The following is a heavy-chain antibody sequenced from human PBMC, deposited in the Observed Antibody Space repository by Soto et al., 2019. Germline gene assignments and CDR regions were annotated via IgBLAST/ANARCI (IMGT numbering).Heavy chain of an antibody. Sequence: SETLSLTCTVSGGSISSGDYYWSWIRQPPGKGLEWIGYIYYSGSTYYNPSLKSRVTISVDTSKNQFSLKLSSVTAADTAVYYCARIRNQWSPRGYYFDYWGQGTLVNVSS. D-gene: IGHD2-15*01. CDR2: IYYSGST. J-gene: IGHJ4*02. V-gene: IGHV4-30-4*01. CDR1: GGSISSGDYY. CDR3: ARIRNQWSPRGYYFDY.